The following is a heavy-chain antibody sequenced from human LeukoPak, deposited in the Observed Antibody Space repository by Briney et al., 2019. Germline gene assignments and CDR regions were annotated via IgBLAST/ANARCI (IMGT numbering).Heavy chain of an antibody. V-gene: IGHV1-69*04. CDR1: GYTFTGYY. J-gene: IGHJ4*02. CDR2: IIPILGIA. D-gene: IGHD2-15*01. Sequence: VASVKVSCKASGYTFTGYYMHWVRQAPGQGLEWMGRIIPILGIANYAQKFQGRVTITADKSTSTAYMELSSLRSEDTAVYYCARVEGYCSGGSCYFDYWGQGTLVTVSS. CDR3: ARVEGYCSGGSCYFDY.